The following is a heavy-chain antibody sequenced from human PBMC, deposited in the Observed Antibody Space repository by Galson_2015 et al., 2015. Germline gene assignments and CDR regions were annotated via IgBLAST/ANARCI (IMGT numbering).Heavy chain of an antibody. D-gene: IGHD2-15*01. J-gene: IGHJ4*02. CDR3: AKGLCSGGSCFSRGFDY. Sequence: SLRLSCAASGFTFSSYAMSWVRQAPGKGLEWVSALTGSGGNTYYADSVKGRFTISRDSSKNTLYLRMNSLRAEDTAVYYCAKGLCSGGSCFSRGFDYWGQGTLATVSS. CDR1: GFTFSSYA. V-gene: IGHV3-23*01. CDR2: LTGSGGNT.